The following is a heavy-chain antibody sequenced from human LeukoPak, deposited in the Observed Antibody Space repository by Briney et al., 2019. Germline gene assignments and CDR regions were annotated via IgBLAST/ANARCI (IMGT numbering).Heavy chain of an antibody. CDR2: INPSGGTT. V-gene: IGHV1-46*01. CDR1: GYTFISYY. J-gene: IGHJ4*02. CDR3: ARDVGPRGEDY. D-gene: IGHD3-16*01. Sequence: ASVKVSCKASGYTFISYYMHWVRQAPGQGLEWMGIINPSGGTTSYAQKFQGRVTMTRDTSTSTVYMELSSLGSEDTAVYYCARDVGPRGEDYWGQGTLVTVSS.